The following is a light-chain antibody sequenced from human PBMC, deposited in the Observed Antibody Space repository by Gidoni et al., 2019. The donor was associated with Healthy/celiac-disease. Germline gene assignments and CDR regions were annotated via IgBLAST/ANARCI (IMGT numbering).Light chain of an antibody. CDR2: AAS. Sequence: DIQLTPSPSFLSASVGDRVTITCRASQGISSYLAWYQQKPGKAPKLLIYAASTLQSGVPSRFSGSGSGTEFTLTISSLQPEDFATYYCQQLNSYQFTFGPGTKVDIK. V-gene: IGKV1-9*01. CDR3: QQLNSYQFT. CDR1: QGISSY. J-gene: IGKJ3*01.